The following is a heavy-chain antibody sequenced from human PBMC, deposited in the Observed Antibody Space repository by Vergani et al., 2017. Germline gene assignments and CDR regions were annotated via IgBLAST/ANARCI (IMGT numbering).Heavy chain of an antibody. CDR2: IYYSGLT. V-gene: IGHV4-39*01. D-gene: IGHD6-19*01. CDR1: ADSISSGSYY. J-gene: IGHJ4*02. Sequence: QLPLQQSVPGLVKPSETLFLTCTVSADSISSGSYYWGWIRQPPGKSLEWIGSIYYSGLTYYNPSLKSRVAISVDTSKNQFSLKVTSVTAADTAVYFCARQRPGSGWSPGDFDDWGQGILVTVSS. CDR3: ARQRPGSGWSPGDFDD.